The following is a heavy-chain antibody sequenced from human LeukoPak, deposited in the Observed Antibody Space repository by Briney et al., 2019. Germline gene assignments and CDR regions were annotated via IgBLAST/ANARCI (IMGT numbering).Heavy chain of an antibody. CDR1: GGSVSSGSYY. Sequence: SETLSLTCTVSGGSVSSGSYYWSWIRQPPGKGLEWIGYIYYSGSTNYNPSLKSRVTISVDTSKNQFSLKLSSVTAADTAVYYCARACNGGSCYSYTFDYWGQGTLVTVSS. CDR3: ARACNGGSCYSYTFDY. V-gene: IGHV4-61*01. J-gene: IGHJ4*02. CDR2: IYYSGST. D-gene: IGHD2-15*01.